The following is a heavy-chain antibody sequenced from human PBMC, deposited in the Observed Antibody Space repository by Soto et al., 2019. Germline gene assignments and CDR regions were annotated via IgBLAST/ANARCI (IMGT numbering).Heavy chain of an antibody. V-gene: IGHV3-23*01. Sequence: EVQLLESGGGLVQPGGSLRLSCAASGFTFSSYAMSWVRQAPGKGLEWVSAISGSGGSTYYADSVKGRFTISRDNSKNTLYLQMNSLRAEDTAVYYCAKSPPVFGGQGGNFDYWGQGTLVTVSS. CDR1: GFTFSSYA. CDR2: ISGSGGST. J-gene: IGHJ4*02. CDR3: AKSPPVFGGQGGNFDY. D-gene: IGHD3-10*02.